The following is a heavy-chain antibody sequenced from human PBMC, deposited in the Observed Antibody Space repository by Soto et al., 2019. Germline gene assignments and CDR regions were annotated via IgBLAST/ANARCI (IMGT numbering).Heavy chain of an antibody. V-gene: IGHV3-33*01. Sequence: QVQLVESGGGVVQPGRSLRLSCAASGFTFSGYGMHWVRQAPGKGLEWVAVIWYDGSYKYYADSVKGRFTISRDNSKNTLFLQMNSLRAEDTAVYYCARVGANYYNGVDYWGQGTLVTVSS. J-gene: IGHJ4*02. CDR3: ARVGANYYNGVDY. CDR2: IWYDGSYK. CDR1: GFTFSGYG. D-gene: IGHD3-10*01.